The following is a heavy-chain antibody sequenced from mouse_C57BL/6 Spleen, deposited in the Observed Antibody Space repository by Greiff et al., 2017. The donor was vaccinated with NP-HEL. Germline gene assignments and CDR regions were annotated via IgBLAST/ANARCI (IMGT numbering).Heavy chain of an antibody. CDR2: INPYNGGT. D-gene: IGHD1-1*01. Sequence: DVQLQESGPVLVKPGASVKMSCKASGYTFTDYYMNWVKQSHGKSLEWIGVINPYNGGTSYNQKFKGKATLTVDKSSSTAYMELNSLTSEDSAVYYCARNYGSSYEDDYWGQGTTLTVSS. J-gene: IGHJ2*01. CDR3: ARNYGSSYEDDY. CDR1: GYTFTDYY. V-gene: IGHV1-19*01.